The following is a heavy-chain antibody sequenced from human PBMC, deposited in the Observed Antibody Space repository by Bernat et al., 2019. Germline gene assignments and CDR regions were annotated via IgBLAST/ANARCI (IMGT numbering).Heavy chain of an antibody. CDR2: IYSGGST. J-gene: IGHJ5*02. CDR3: ARDAKPYSSSSDNWFDP. D-gene: IGHD6-6*01. CDR1: GFTVSSNY. Sequence: EVQLVESGGGLVQPGGSLRLSCAASGFTVSSNYMSWVRQAPGKGLEWVSVIYSGGSTYYADSVKGRFTISRDNSKNTLYLQMNSLRAEDTAVYYCARDAKPYSSSSDNWFDPWGQGTLVTASS. V-gene: IGHV3-66*01.